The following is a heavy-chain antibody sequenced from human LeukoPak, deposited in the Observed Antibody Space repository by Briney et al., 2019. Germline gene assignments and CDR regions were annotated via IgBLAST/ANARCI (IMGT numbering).Heavy chain of an antibody. CDR1: GDSISSSSYC. Sequence: SETLSLTCTVSGDSISSSSYCWDWIRQPPGKGLEWIGNIYNSANTHYNPSLKTRITMSVDTSKNQFSLKLTSVNAADTAVYYCARAGSGWSFDYWGQGSLVTVSS. CDR2: IYNSANT. V-gene: IGHV4-39*07. D-gene: IGHD6-19*01. J-gene: IGHJ4*02. CDR3: ARAGSGWSFDY.